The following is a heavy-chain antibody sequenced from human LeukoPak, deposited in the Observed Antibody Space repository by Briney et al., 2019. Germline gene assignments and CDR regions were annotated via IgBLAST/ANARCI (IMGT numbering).Heavy chain of an antibody. CDR3: AKGYYDFWSGYYDY. J-gene: IGHJ4*02. CDR2: ISWNSGSI. CDR1: GFTFDDYA. V-gene: IGHV3-9*01. Sequence: LRLSCAASGFTFDDYAMHWVRPAPGKGLEWVSGISWNSGSIGYADSVKGRFTISRDNAKNSLYLQMNSLRAEDTALYYCAKGYYDFWSGYYDYWGQGTLVTVSS. D-gene: IGHD3-3*01.